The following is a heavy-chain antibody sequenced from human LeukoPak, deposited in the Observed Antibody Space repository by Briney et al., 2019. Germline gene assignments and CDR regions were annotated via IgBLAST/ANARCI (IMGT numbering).Heavy chain of an antibody. CDR3: ARDPLGYCSGGSCYPFDY. V-gene: IGHV3-33*01. D-gene: IGHD2-15*01. Sequence: GGSLRLSCAASGFTFSSYGMHWVRQAPGKGLEWVAVIGDDGSNKYYADSVKGRFTISRDNSKNTLYLQMNSLRAEDTAVYYCARDPLGYCSGGSCYPFDYWGQGTLVTVSS. CDR1: GFTFSSYG. CDR2: IGDDGSNK. J-gene: IGHJ4*02.